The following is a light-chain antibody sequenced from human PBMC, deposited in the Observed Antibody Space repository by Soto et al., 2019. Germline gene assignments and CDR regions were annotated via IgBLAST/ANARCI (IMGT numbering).Light chain of an antibody. CDR3: QVWHSRSDHVV. J-gene: IGLJ2*01. V-gene: IGLV3-21*02. CDR1: NIETYS. CDR2: DDS. Sequence: SYELTQPPSVSVFPGQTATITCGGKNIETYSVHWYQLKPGQAPVLVVYDDSDRPSGIPERFSGSYSGNTASLTISRVEAGDEADYYCQVWHSRSDHVVFGGGTKVTVL.